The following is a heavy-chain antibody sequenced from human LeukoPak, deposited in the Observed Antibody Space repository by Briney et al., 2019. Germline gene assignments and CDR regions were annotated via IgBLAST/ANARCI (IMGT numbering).Heavy chain of an antibody. CDR1: GDTFTGSF. Sequence: EASVKVSCKASGDTFTGSFMHWVRQAPGRGLEWMGWINSNTGGTKFAQKFQGRVTMTRDTSISTAYMELSSLRSDDTAVYYCARADPVGYWGQGTQVTVSS. CDR2: INSNTGGT. J-gene: IGHJ4*02. CDR3: ARADPVGY. V-gene: IGHV1-2*02.